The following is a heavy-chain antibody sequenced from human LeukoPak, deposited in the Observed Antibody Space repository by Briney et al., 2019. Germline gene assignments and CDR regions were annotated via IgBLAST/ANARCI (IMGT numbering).Heavy chain of an antibody. D-gene: IGHD2-2*02. CDR2: ISYDGSNK. Sequence: PGGSLRLSCAASGFTFSSYGVHWVRQAPGKGLEWVAVISYDGSNKYYADSVKGRFTISRDNSKNTLYLQMNSLRAEDTAVYYCAKATVVPAAIVGYALDYWGQGTLVTVSS. CDR3: AKATVVPAAIVGYALDY. V-gene: IGHV3-30*18. J-gene: IGHJ4*01. CDR1: GFTFSSYG.